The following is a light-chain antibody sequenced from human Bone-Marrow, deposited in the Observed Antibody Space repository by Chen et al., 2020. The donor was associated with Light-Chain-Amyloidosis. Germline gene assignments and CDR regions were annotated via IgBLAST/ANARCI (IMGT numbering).Light chain of an antibody. Sequence: EILMTQSPATLAVSPGDRVTLPCRASHSVSSNLAWYQQKPGQAPRLLVFGASTGATVIPVRYSGSGSGTEFTLTISSMESGDFAYYYCQQYYDWTQITFGQGTRLEN. V-gene: IGKV3-15*01. CDR1: HSVSSN. CDR2: GAS. J-gene: IGKJ5*01. CDR3: QQYYDWTQIT.